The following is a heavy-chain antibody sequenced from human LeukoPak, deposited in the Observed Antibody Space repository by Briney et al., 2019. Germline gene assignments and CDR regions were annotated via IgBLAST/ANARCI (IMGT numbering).Heavy chain of an antibody. CDR2: IYTSGST. CDR3: ARARGGGAFDI. D-gene: IGHD3-16*01. V-gene: IGHV4-4*09. J-gene: IGHJ3*02. Sequence: SETLSLTCTVSGGSISSYYWSWIRQPPGKGLEWIGYIYTSGSTNYNPSLKSRVTISVDTSKNQFSLKLSSVTAADTAVYYCARARGGGAFDIWGQGTMVTVSS. CDR1: GGSISSYY.